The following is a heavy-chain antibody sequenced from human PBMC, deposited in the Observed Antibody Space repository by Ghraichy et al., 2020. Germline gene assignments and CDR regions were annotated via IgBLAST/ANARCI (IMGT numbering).Heavy chain of an antibody. Sequence: GGSLRLSCATSGFTLRTYAMSWVRQAVGKGLEWVSSISGSGSRTLYADSVKGRFTVSRDNSKNILYLEMNGLRGDDTAVYYCAKGKAGFAEGGEEEYWGQGTLVTVSS. J-gene: IGHJ4*02. CDR3: AKGKAGFAEGGEEEY. D-gene: IGHD3-16*01. V-gene: IGHV3-23*01. CDR1: GFTLRTYA. CDR2: ISGSGSRT.